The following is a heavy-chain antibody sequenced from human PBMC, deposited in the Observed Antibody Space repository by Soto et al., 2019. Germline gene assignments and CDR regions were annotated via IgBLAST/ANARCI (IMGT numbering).Heavy chain of an antibody. J-gene: IGHJ4*02. V-gene: IGHV4-59*01. CDR3: AKGGWELTR. Sequence: SETLSLTCTVSGGSIRCFYWIWVRQSPGKGLEWIGYTFHNGDTSYNPSLEGRVTISVDTSVNQFFLKLRSVTAADTAIYYCAKGGWELTRWGQGTLVTVSS. CDR2: TFHNGDT. D-gene: IGHD1-26*01. CDR1: GGSIRCFY.